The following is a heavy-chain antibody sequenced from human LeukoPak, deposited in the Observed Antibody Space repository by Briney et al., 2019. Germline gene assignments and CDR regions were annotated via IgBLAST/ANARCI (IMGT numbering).Heavy chain of an antibody. V-gene: IGHV3-30*18. CDR3: AKVAGSGPYYFDY. D-gene: IGHD2-15*01. J-gene: IGHJ4*02. CDR1: GFTFSSYG. CDR2: ISYDGSNK. Sequence: GGSLRLSCAASGFTFSSYGMHWVRQAPGKGLEWVAVISYDGSNKYYADSVKGRFTISRDNSKNTLYLQMNSLRAEDTAVYYCAKVAGSGPYYFDYWGQGTLVTVSS.